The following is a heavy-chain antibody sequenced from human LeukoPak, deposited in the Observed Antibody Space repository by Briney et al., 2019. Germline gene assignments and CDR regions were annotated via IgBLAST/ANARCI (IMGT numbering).Heavy chain of an antibody. Sequence: VCSLRLSCAASGFTFSSYSMNWVRQAPGKGLEWVSSISSTSSYIYYADSVKGRFTISRDNAKNSLYLQMNSLRAEDTAVYYCARIAGYVVAFDIWGQGTMVTVSS. CDR1: GFTFSSYS. CDR2: ISSTSSYI. J-gene: IGHJ3*02. D-gene: IGHD5-12*01. CDR3: ARIAGYVVAFDI. V-gene: IGHV3-21*01.